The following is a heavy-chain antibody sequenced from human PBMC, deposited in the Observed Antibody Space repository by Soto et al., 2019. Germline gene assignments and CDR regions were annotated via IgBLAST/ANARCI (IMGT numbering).Heavy chain of an antibody. CDR3: AKGPPPSLTVAGTFLP. D-gene: IGHD6-19*01. V-gene: IGHV3-23*01. Sequence: PGGSLRLSCAASGFTFSTYAMSWVRQAPGKGLEWVSGISDSGGSTYYADSVKGRFTISRDNSKNTLYLQMNSLRAEDTAVYYWAKGPPPSLTVAGTFLPWGQGTLVTVSS. J-gene: IGHJ5*02. CDR1: GFTFSTYA. CDR2: ISDSGGST.